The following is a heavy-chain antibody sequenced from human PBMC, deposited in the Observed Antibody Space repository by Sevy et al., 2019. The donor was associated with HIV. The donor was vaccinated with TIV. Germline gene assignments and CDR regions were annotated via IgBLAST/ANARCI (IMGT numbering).Heavy chain of an antibody. Sequence: GESLKISCKGSGYSFTAYWIDWVRQVPGKGLEWMGTIYPGDSETRYSPSVQGQVTISADKSLTTAYLQWSSLKASDTAVYYCAIPTGLKVGIDFGTLDIWGQGTMVTVSS. CDR2: IYPGDSET. J-gene: IGHJ3*02. CDR3: AIPTGLKVGIDFGTLDI. V-gene: IGHV5-51*01. CDR1: GYSFTAYW. D-gene: IGHD4-17*01.